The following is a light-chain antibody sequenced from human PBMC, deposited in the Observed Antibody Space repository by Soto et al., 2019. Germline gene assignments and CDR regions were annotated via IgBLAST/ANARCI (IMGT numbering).Light chain of an antibody. J-gene: IGKJ2*01. CDR3: QQYGSPPYT. V-gene: IGKV3-20*01. CDR2: AVS. Sequence: EIVLTQSPGTLSLSPGERATLSCRASQSLYNSFLAWYQQKPGQTPRLLINAVSNRATGVPDRFSGSGSGTDFTLTISSLEPEDFAVYYCQQYGSPPYTFGQGTKVEI. CDR1: QSLYNSF.